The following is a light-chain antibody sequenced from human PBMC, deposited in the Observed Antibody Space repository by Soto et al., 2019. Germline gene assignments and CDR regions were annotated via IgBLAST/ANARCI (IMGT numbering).Light chain of an antibody. CDR2: GAS. J-gene: IGKJ5*01. CDR3: QQRNDWQVT. CDR1: QVIANN. Sequence: EIVLTQSPATLSLSPWERATLSXRASQVIANNLAWYQQKPGQAPRLLIYGASKRATGIPDRFSGSGSGTDFTLTISSLEPGDFAIYYCQQRNDWQVTFGQGTRLEIK. V-gene: IGKV3D-11*01.